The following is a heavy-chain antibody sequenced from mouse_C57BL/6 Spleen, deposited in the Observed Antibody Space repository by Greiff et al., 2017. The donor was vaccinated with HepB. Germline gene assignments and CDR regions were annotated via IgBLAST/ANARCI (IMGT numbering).Heavy chain of an antibody. CDR2: IHPNSGST. J-gene: IGHJ4*01. CDR1: GYTFTSYW. CDR3: TRDDYDAMDY. Sequence: QVQLQQPGAELVKPGASVKLSCKASGYTFTSYWMHWVKQRPGQGLEWIGMIHPNSGSTNYNEKFKSKATLTVDKSSSTAYMQLSSLTSEDSAVYYCTRDDYDAMDYWGQGTSVTVSS. V-gene: IGHV1-64*01.